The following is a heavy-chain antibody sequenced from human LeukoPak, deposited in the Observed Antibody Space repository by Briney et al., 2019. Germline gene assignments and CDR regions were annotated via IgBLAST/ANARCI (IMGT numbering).Heavy chain of an antibody. D-gene: IGHD1-26*01. CDR1: GYTFTGYD. CDR3: ARSLVYSGSYGYYYYYMDV. CDR2: MNPNSGNT. Sequence: ASVRVSCKASGYTFTGYDISWVRQATGQGLEWMGWMNPNSGNTGYAQKFQGRVTITRNTSISTAYMELSSLRSEDTAVYYCARSLVYSGSYGYYYYYMDVWGKGTTVTVSS. V-gene: IGHV1-8*01. J-gene: IGHJ6*03.